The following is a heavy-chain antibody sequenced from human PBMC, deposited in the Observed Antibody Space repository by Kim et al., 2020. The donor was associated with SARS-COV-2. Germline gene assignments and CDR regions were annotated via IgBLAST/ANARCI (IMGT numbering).Heavy chain of an antibody. V-gene: IGHV1-18*01. Sequence: ASVKVSCKASGYTFTSYGISWVRQAPGQGLEWMGWISAYNGNTNYAQKLQGRVTMTTDTSTSTAYMELRSLRSDDTAVYYCARDPLFYGVHGGWFDPWGQGTLVTVSS. J-gene: IGHJ5*02. D-gene: IGHD4-17*01. CDR1: GYTFTSYG. CDR2: ISAYNGNT. CDR3: ARDPLFYGVHGGWFDP.